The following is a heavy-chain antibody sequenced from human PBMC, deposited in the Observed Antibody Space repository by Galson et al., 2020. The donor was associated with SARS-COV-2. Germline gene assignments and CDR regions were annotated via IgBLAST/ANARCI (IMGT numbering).Heavy chain of an antibody. CDR1: GFSFTTYG. CDR3: AKDVVVAVIAGEDYYQYYGWDV. V-gene: IGHV3-30*18. J-gene: IGHJ6*02. CDR2: ISYDGSNK. D-gene: IGHD2-15*01. Sequence: GESLKISCAASGFSFTTYGMHWVRQAPGKGLEWVAMISYDGSNKYYIDSVKGRFTISRDNAKNTLYLQMNSLRREDTAVYYCAKDVVVAVIAGEDYYQYYGWDVWGQGTTVTVSS.